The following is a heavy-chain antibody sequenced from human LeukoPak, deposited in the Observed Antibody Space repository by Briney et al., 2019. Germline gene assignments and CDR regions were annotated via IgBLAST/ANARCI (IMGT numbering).Heavy chain of an antibody. J-gene: IGHJ4*02. CDR2: IYYSGST. CDR3: ARHSRAVAGKGPFDY. V-gene: IGHV4-59*08. Sequence: ETSETLSLTCTVSGGSISSYYWSWLRQPPGKGLEWIGYIYYSGSTNYNPSLKSRVTISVDTSKNQFSLKLSSVTAADTAVYYCARHSRAVAGKGPFDYWGQGTLVTVSS. D-gene: IGHD6-19*01. CDR1: GGSISSYY.